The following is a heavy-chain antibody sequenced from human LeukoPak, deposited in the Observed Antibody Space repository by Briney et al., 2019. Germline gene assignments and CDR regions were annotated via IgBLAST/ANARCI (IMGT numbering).Heavy chain of an antibody. Sequence: GGSLRLSCAASGFTFGDYYMSWIRQAPGKGLEWVSYISSTGDTILYADSVKGRFTISRDNAENSLYLLMNSLRAEDTAVYYCGRVAVVPAAERYNWFDPWGQGTLVTVSS. CDR2: ISSTGDTI. V-gene: IGHV3-11*01. D-gene: IGHD2-2*01. CDR1: GFTFGDYY. CDR3: GRVAVVPAAERYNWFDP. J-gene: IGHJ5*02.